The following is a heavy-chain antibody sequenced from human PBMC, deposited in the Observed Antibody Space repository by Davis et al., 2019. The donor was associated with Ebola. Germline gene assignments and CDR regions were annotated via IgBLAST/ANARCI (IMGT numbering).Heavy chain of an antibody. Sequence: GESLKISCAASGFTFNKYGMHWVRQAPGKGLEWVSAISGSGGSTYYADSVKGRFTISRDNSKNTLYLQMNSLRAEDTAVYYCAKSLNSGSYFRVGTYGMDVWGQGTTVTVSS. CDR2: ISGSGGST. J-gene: IGHJ6*02. V-gene: IGHV3-23*01. CDR3: AKSLNSGSYFRVGTYGMDV. CDR1: GFTFNKYG. D-gene: IGHD1-26*01.